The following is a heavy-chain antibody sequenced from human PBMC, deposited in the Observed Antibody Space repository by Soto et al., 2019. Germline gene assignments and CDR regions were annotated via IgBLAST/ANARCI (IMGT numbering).Heavy chain of an antibody. CDR1: GGSFSNYY. D-gene: IGHD3-22*01. V-gene: IGHV4-34*01. CDR3: ARGPDRAKVGY. CDR2: ISQGEGT. J-gene: IGHJ4*02. Sequence: QVQLQQWGAGLLKPSETLSLTCAMYGGSFSNYYGSWIRQPPGKGLERIGEISQGEGTKYNPSLKRRATLSVDTSKSQVSRRLTSVPGADTAVYYCARGPDRAKVGYWGQGTLVTVSS.